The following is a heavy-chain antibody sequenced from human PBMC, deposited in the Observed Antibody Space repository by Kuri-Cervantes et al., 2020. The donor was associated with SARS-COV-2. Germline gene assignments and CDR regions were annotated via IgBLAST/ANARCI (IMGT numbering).Heavy chain of an antibody. J-gene: IGHJ6*01. D-gene: IGHD6-19*01. CDR2: ISYGGTT. V-gene: IGHV4-61*01. Sequence: SETLSLTCNVSGGSITSGSYHWSWIRRPPGKGLEWIGYISYGGTTNYSPSLKSRVTISLDTSKNQFSLKLNSVTAADTAVYHCARYSSAWHPLGMAVWGQGNTVNGAS. CDR3: ARYSSAWHPLGMAV. CDR1: GGSITSGSYH.